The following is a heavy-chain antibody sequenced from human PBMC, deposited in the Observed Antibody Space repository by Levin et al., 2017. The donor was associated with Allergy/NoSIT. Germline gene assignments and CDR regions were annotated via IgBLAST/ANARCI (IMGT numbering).Heavy chain of an antibody. CDR1: GYTFTTYT. CDR3: ARGRVVDMDV. J-gene: IGHJ6*02. CDR2: INANT. D-gene: IGHD2-15*01. Sequence: ESLKISCKASGYTFTTYTIHWVRQAPGQGLEWMGWINANTKYSQKFQGRVTITRDTSASTVYMELSNLRSEDTAVYYCARGRVVDMDVWGQGTTVTVSS. V-gene: IGHV1-3*01.